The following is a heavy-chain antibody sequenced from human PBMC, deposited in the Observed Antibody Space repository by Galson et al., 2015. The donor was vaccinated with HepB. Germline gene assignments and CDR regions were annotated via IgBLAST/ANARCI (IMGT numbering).Heavy chain of an antibody. CDR1: GFTFSSYS. Sequence: SLRLSCAASGFTFSSYSMNWVRQAPGKGLEWVSFISSSSSYIYYADSVKGRFTISRDNAKNSLYLQMNSLRAEDTAVYYCARHYCSGGSCQAIDYWGQGTLVTVSS. CDR3: ARHYCSGGSCQAIDY. CDR2: ISSSSSYI. J-gene: IGHJ4*02. V-gene: IGHV3-21*01. D-gene: IGHD2-15*01.